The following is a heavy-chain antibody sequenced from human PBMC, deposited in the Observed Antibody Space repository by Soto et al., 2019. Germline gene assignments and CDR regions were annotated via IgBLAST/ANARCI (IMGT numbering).Heavy chain of an antibody. V-gene: IGHV1-69*06. J-gene: IGHJ5*02. CDR2: IIPIFGTA. D-gene: IGHD2-2*01. CDR1: GGTFSSYA. Sequence: SGVKVSCKASGGTFSSYAISWVLQAPGQGVERMGWIIPIFGTANYAQKFQGRVTITADKSTSTAYMELSSLRSEDTAVYYCARMWVGNIVVVPASNTARYNWFDPWGQGTLVTVS. CDR3: ARMWVGNIVVVPASNTARYNWFDP.